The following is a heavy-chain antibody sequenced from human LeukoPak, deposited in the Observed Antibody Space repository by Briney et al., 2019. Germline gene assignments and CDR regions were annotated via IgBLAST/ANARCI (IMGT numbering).Heavy chain of an antibody. D-gene: IGHD2-2*01. CDR2: ISGSGGST. J-gene: IGHJ4*02. CDR3: AKGVYSTSWWSVDY. V-gene: IGHV3-23*01. Sequence: GGSLRLSCAASGFTFSSYAMSWVRQAPGKGLEWVSAISGSGGSTYYADSVKGRFTISRDNSKNTLYLQMNSLRAEDTAVYYCAKGVYSTSWWSVDYWGQGTLVTVSS. CDR1: GFTFSSYA.